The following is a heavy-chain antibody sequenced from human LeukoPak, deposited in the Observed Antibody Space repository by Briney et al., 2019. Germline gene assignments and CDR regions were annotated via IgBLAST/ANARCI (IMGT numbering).Heavy chain of an antibody. CDR3: ARGQSGTPHYYYGMDV. V-gene: IGHV3-53*01. J-gene: IGHJ6*02. CDR1: GFTVSSNY. CDR2: IYSGGST. D-gene: IGHD3-10*01. Sequence: GGSLRLSCAASGFTVSSNYMSWVRQAPGKGLEWVSIIYSGGSTYYADSVKGRFTVSRDNSKNTLSLQMNSLREEDTAVYYCARGQSGTPHYYYGMDVWGQGTTVTVSS.